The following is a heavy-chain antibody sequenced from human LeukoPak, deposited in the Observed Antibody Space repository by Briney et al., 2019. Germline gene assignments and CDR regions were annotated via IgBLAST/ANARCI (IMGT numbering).Heavy chain of an antibody. V-gene: IGHV3-30*04. CDR2: ISSDGSTK. J-gene: IGHJ3*02. D-gene: IGHD5-18*01. Sequence: GGSLRLSCAASGFTFSSYAMHWVRQAPGKGLEWVAVISSDGSTKYYSDSVKGRFTISRDNSKNTLYLQMNSLRAEGTAVYYCARVLVDRAMADAFDMWGQGTMVTVSS. CDR3: ARVLVDRAMADAFDM. CDR1: GFTFSSYA.